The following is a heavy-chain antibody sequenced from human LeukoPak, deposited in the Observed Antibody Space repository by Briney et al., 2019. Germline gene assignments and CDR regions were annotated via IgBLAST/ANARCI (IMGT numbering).Heavy chain of an antibody. D-gene: IGHD6-13*01. CDR2: INPDSGDT. Sequence: ASVKVSCKASEYTFSVYHIHWVRQAPGQGLEWMAWINPDSGDTNYAQKFQGRATMTRDTSISTAYMEVSSLRSDDTAVYYCALSPGGSWAFDYWGQGTLVTVSS. V-gene: IGHV1-2*02. CDR3: ALSPGGSWAFDY. J-gene: IGHJ4*02. CDR1: EYTFSVYH.